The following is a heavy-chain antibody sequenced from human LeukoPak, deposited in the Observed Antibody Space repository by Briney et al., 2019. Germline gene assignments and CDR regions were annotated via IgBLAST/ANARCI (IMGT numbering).Heavy chain of an antibody. V-gene: IGHV5-51*01. Sequence: GESLKISCKGSGYSFTSYWIGWVRQMPGKGLEWMGIIYPGDSDTRYSPSFQGQVTISADKSIGTAYLQWSSLKASDTAMYYCARLPTIYSGSYGNYYYYYMDVWGKGTTVTASS. CDR2: IYPGDSDT. CDR3: ARLPTIYSGSYGNYYYYYMDV. CDR1: GYSFTSYW. D-gene: IGHD1-26*01. J-gene: IGHJ6*03.